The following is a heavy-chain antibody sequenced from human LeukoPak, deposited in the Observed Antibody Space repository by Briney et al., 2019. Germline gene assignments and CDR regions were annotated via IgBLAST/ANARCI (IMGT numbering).Heavy chain of an antibody. J-gene: IGHJ4*02. CDR1: GFSLSTTGVG. V-gene: IGHV2-5*02. CDR3: AHRFVLAAAGSFDY. CDR2: IYWDDDK. D-gene: IGHD6-13*01. Sequence: SGPTLVNPTQTLTLTCTFSGFSLSTTGVGVGWIRQPPGRALEWLALIYWDDDKRYNPSLKSRLTITKDTSKNQVVLTMTNMDPVDTATYYCAHRFVLAAAGSFDYWGQGTLVTVSS.